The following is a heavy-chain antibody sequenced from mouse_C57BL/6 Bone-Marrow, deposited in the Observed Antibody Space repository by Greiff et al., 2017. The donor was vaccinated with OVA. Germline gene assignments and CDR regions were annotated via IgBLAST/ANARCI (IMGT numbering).Heavy chain of an antibody. CDR3: ARDGSSYWYFDD. J-gene: IGHJ1*03. V-gene: IGHV1-81*01. CDR2: IYPRSGNT. Sequence: VQLQESGAELARPGASVKLSCKASGYTFTSYGISWVKQRTGQGLEWIGEIYPRSGNTYYNEKFKGKATLTADKSSSTAYMELRSLTSEDSAVYDCARDGSSYWYFDDWGTGTTVTVSS. D-gene: IGHD1-1*01. CDR1: GYTFTSYG.